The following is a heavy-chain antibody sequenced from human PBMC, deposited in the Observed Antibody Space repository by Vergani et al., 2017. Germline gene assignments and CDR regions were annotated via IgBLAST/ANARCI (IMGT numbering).Heavy chain of an antibody. D-gene: IGHD2-2*02. Sequence: QVQLVQSGAEVKKPGASVKVSCKASGYTFTSYGISWVRQAPGQGLEWMGWISAYNGNTNYAQKLQGRVTMTKDTSTSTAYMELRSLRSDDTAVYYCAANRLHCSSTSCYIPWYFDLWGRGTLVTVSS. CDR1: GYTFTSYG. V-gene: IGHV1-18*01. CDR2: ISAYNGNT. CDR3: AANRLHCSSTSCYIPWYFDL. J-gene: IGHJ2*01.